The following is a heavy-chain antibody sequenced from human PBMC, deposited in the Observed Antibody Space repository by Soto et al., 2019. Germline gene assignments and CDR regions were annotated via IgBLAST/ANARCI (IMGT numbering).Heavy chain of an antibody. CDR1: GFTFGNYG. Sequence: QVQLVESGGGVVQPGTSLRLSCAASGFTFGNYGMHWVRQAPGTGLGWVAVVWYNGDTKHYADSVKGRFTISRDNSKNTLYLQMNSLRADDTAVYYCARGCGGDCYSAPPSDYWGQGTLVTVSS. CDR2: VWYNGDTK. CDR3: ARGCGGDCYSAPPSDY. V-gene: IGHV3-33*01. J-gene: IGHJ4*02. D-gene: IGHD2-21*02.